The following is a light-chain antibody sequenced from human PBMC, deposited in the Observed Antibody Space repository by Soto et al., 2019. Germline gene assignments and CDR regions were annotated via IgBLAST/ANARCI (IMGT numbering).Light chain of an antibody. J-gene: IGLJ2*01. Sequence: QSVLTQPPSASGTPGQRVTISCSGSSSNIGSNYVYCYQQLPGTAPKLLIYRNNQRPSGVPDRFSGSKSGTSASLAISGLRSEDEADYYCAAWDGSLSGVVFGGGTKLTVL. V-gene: IGLV1-47*01. CDR3: AAWDGSLSGVV. CDR1: SSNIGSNY. CDR2: RNN.